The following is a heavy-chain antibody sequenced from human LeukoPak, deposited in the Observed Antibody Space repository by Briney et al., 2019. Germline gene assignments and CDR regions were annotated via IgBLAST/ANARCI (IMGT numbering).Heavy chain of an antibody. V-gene: IGHV3-30-3*01. Sequence: GRSLRLSCAASGFTFSSYAMHWVRQAPGKGLEWVAVTSYDGSNKYYADSVKGRFTISRDNSKNTLYLQMNSLRAEDTAVYYCARARLGGVDYWGQGTLVTVSS. CDR2: TSYDGSNK. CDR1: GFTFSSYA. D-gene: IGHD3-16*01. J-gene: IGHJ4*02. CDR3: ARARLGGVDY.